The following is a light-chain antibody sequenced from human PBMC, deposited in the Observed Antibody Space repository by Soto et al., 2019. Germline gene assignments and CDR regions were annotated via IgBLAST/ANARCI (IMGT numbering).Light chain of an antibody. CDR2: AAS. CDR1: QRISNS. Sequence: DIQMTQSPSSLSASVGDRVTITCRASQRISNSLNWYQQKPGKAPDLLIYAASNLQSGVPSRFSGSGSGTDFTLTISSLQPEDFATYYCHHSYSSPQMYTFGQGTKLEIK. CDR3: HHSYSSPQMYT. J-gene: IGKJ2*01. V-gene: IGKV1-39*01.